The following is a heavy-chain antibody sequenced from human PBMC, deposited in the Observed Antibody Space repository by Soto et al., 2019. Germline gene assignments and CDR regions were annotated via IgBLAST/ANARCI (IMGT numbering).Heavy chain of an antibody. Sequence: SDPTLVNPTHTLTLTCTFSGFSLTTNGVGVGWIRQPPGKALEWLALLYWDGDKSNSPSLKNRLTVAKDTSENQVILTMTNMDPVDTATYYCAHRTSLYDSSGLAFDYWGQGTLVTVSS. CDR3: AHRTSLYDSSGLAFDY. V-gene: IGHV2-5*02. CDR1: GFSLTTNGVG. CDR2: LYWDGDK. D-gene: IGHD3-22*01. J-gene: IGHJ4*02.